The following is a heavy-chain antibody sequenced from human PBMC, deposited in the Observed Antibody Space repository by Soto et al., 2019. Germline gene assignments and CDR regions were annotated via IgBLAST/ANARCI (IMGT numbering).Heavy chain of an antibody. CDR3: ASSQGDY. J-gene: IGHJ4*02. D-gene: IGHD6-6*01. CDR2: ISWDGGTT. V-gene: IGHV3-43*01. CDR1: GFTFDDHN. Sequence: EVHLVESGGVVVQPGGSLRLTCAASGFTFDDHNMHWVRQVPGKGLEWVSLISWDGGTTYYADSVKGRFTVSRDNSINLLYLQRNALTTEDSALYYCASSQGDYWGQGTLGTVS.